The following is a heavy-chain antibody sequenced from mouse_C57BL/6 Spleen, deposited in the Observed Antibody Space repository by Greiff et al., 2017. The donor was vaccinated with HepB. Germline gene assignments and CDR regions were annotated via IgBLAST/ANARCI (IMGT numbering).Heavy chain of an antibody. CDR1: GFTFSSYG. Sequence: EVKVVESGGDLVKPGGSLKLSCAASGFTFSSYGMSWVRQTPDKRLEWVATISSGGSYTYYPDSVKGRFTISRDNAKNTLYLQMSSLKSEDTAMYYCARHRRYDYDRWYFDVWGTGTTVTVSS. CDR3: ARHRRYDYDRWYFDV. D-gene: IGHD2-4*01. V-gene: IGHV5-6*01. CDR2: ISSGGSYT. J-gene: IGHJ1*03.